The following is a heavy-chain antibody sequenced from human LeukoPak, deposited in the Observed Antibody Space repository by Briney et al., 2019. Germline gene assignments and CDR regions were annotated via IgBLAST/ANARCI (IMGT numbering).Heavy chain of an antibody. CDR2: IKEDGSER. D-gene: IGHD4-23*01. V-gene: IGHV3-7*05. CDR1: GFTFSSYW. CDR3: ARGTVVTPGMDY. Sequence: GGSLRLSCAASGFTFSSYWMNWVRQAPGKGLEWAANIKEDGSERDYVDSVKGRFTISRDNAKNSLYLQMNSLRVEDTAVYYCARGTVVTPGMDYWGQGTLVTVSS. J-gene: IGHJ4*02.